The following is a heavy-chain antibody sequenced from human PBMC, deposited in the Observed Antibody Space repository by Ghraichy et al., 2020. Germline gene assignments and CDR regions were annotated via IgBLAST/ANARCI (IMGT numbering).Heavy chain of an antibody. CDR3: TRDHSAYDPYYYYYGMDV. J-gene: IGHJ6*02. CDR1: GFSFGDYA. CDR2: IRRKAYGGTT. D-gene: IGHD5-12*01. V-gene: IGHV3-49*03. Sequence: GGSLRLSCSASGFSFGDYAMSWFRQAPGKGLEWVGFIRRKAYGGTTEYAASVKGRFTISRDDSKSIAYLQMHSLKTEDTAVYYCTRDHSAYDPYYYYYGMDVWGQGTTVTVSS.